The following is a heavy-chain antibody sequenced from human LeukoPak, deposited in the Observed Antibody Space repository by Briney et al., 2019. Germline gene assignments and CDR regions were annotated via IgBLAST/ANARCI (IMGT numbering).Heavy chain of an antibody. CDR2: INPNSGGT. Sequence: ASVKVSCKASGYTFTGYYMHWVRQAPGQGLEWMGWINPNSGGTNYAQKFQGRVTMTRDTSISTAYMELSRLRSDDTAVYYCARELGFGEINWFDPWGQGTLVTVSS. CDR3: ARELGFGEINWFDP. J-gene: IGHJ5*02. V-gene: IGHV1-2*02. CDR1: GYTFTGYY. D-gene: IGHD3-10*01.